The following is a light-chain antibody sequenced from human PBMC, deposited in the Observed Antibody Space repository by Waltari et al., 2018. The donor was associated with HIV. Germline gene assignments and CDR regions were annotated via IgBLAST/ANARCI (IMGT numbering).Light chain of an antibody. CDR2: EVY. V-gene: IGLV2-18*01. CDR3: ALYTTRNII. CDR1: SGDVPPYHR. J-gene: IGLJ2*01. Sequence: QSALTQPPSVSGFPGQSVTISCTGLSGDVPPYHRFSWYQQPPNTAPKLILYEVYKRPSGVPDRFSGSQSGDMASLTVSGLQTEDEADYYCALYTTRNIIFGGGTNLVVL.